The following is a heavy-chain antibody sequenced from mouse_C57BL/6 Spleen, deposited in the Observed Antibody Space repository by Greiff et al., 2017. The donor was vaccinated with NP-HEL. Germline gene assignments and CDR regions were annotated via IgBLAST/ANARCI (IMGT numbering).Heavy chain of an antibody. Sequence: VQLQQSVAELVRPGASVKLSCTASGFNIRNTYMHWVKQRPEQGLEWIGRIDPANGNTKYAPKFQGKATITADTSSNTAYLQLSSLTSEDTAIYYCASRYGSSAYYYAMDYWGQGTSVTVSS. CDR2: IDPANGNT. V-gene: IGHV14-3*01. D-gene: IGHD1-1*01. J-gene: IGHJ4*01. CDR1: GFNIRNTY. CDR3: ASRYGSSAYYYAMDY.